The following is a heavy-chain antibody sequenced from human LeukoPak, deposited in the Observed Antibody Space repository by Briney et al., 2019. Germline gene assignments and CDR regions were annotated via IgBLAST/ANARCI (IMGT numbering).Heavy chain of an antibody. J-gene: IGHJ4*02. D-gene: IGHD6-13*01. CDR2: INPNSGGT. CDR3: ARELDVGIAAAGKEDY. V-gene: IGHV1-2*02. CDR1: GYTFTGYY. Sequence: ASVKVSCKASGYTFTGYYMHWVRQAPGQGLEWMGWINPNSGGTDYAQKFQGRVTMTRDTSISTAYMELSRLRSDDTAVYYCARELDVGIAAAGKEDYWGQGTLVTVSS.